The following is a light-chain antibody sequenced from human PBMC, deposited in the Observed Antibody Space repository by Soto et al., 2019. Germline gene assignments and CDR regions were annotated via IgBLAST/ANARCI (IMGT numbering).Light chain of an antibody. CDR3: GSYTSITTWV. J-gene: IGLJ3*02. Sequence: QSALTQPASVSGSPGQSITISCTGTSSDVGGYKYVSWYQHHPGKAPKLMIYEVSNRPSGVSNRFSGSKSGNTASLTISGLQAEDEADYYCGSYTSITTWVFGGGTKLTVL. CDR2: EVS. CDR1: SSDVGGYKY. V-gene: IGLV2-14*01.